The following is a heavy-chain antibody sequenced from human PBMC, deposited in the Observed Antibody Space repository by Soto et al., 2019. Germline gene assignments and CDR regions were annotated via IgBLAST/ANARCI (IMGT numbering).Heavy chain of an antibody. V-gene: IGHV3-33*01. Sequence: PGGSLRLSCAASGFTFSSYGMHWVRQAPGKGLEWVAVIWYDGSNKYYADSVKGRFTISRDNSKNTLYLQMNSLRAEDTAVYYCARNDYGDYELIGPDEYCFDYWGQGTLVTVSS. CDR3: ARNDYGDYELIGPDEYCFDY. CDR1: GFTFSSYG. D-gene: IGHD4-17*01. CDR2: IWYDGSNK. J-gene: IGHJ4*02.